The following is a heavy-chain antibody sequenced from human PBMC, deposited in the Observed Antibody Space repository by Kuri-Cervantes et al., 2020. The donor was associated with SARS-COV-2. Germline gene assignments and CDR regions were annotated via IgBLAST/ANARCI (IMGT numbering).Heavy chain of an antibody. CDR2: VITIFGTP. CDR3: ARDSARPYCGGECYPYALDV. D-gene: IGHD2-21*01. V-gene: IGHV1-69*01. Sequence: SNAACGSIRNYAISWLRHAPRQGLEWMGWVITIFGTPSYAQKFQDRLTIIADESTSTAYMELSSLRSEDTAVYYCARDSARPYCGGECYPYALDVWGQGTTVTVSS. J-gene: IGHJ6*02. CDR1: CGSIRNYA.